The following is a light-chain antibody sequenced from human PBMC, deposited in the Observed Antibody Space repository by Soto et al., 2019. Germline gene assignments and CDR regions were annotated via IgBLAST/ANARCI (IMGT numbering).Light chain of an antibody. CDR1: QSVSSY. CDR2: DAS. CDR3: QQRRNWPPT. J-gene: IGKJ3*01. V-gene: IGKV3-11*01. Sequence: EIVLTQSPATLSLSPGERATLSCRASQSVSSYLAWYQQKPGQAPRLLIYDASNRATGIPARFSGSGSGTDFTLTLSSLEPEDFAVYYCQQRRNWPPTFGPGTKVDIK.